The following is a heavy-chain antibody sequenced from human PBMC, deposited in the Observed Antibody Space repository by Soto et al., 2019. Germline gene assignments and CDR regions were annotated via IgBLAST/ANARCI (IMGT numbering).Heavy chain of an antibody. D-gene: IGHD3-3*01. J-gene: IGHJ6*02. CDR3: ARLGVHYDFWSGYYTSPDYYYYGMDV. CDR2: IDPSDSYT. V-gene: IGHV5-10-1*01. Sequence: PGESLKISCKGSGYSFTSYWISWVRQMPGKGLEWMGRIDPSDSYTNYSPSFQGHVTISADKSISTAYLQWSSLKASDTAMYYCARLGVHYDFWSGYYTSPDYYYYGMDVWGQGTPVTVSS. CDR1: GYSFTSYW.